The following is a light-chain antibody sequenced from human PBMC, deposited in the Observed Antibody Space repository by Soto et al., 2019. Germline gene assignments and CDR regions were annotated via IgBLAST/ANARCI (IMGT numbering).Light chain of an antibody. V-gene: IGLV1-44*01. CDR2: GND. CDR1: SSNIGINA. CDR3: ASWDDNVNGVV. Sequence: QSVLTQPPSASGTPGQRVTISCSGSSSNIGINAVNWYQQVPGTAPKPLIYGNDQRPSGVADRFSGSKSGNSASLSISGLQSDDETDYYCASWDDNVNGVVFGGVTKLTVL. J-gene: IGLJ2*01.